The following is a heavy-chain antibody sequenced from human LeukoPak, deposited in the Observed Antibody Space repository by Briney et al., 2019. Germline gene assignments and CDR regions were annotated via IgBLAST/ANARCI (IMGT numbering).Heavy chain of an antibody. CDR2: INPYSGGT. CDR1: GYTFTGYY. Sequence: ASVKVSCKASGYTFTGYYMHWVRQAPGQGLEWMGWINPYSGGTNYAQKFQGRVTLTRDTSISTAYMELSRLRCDDTAVYYCARSYDFWSGPPFDPWGQGTLVTVSS. D-gene: IGHD3-3*01. J-gene: IGHJ5*02. CDR3: ARSYDFWSGPPFDP. V-gene: IGHV1-2*02.